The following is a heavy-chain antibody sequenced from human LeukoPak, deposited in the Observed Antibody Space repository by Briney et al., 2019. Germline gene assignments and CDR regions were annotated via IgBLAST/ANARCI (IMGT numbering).Heavy chain of an antibody. V-gene: IGHV3-48*03. Sequence: GGSLRLSCAASGFTFSSYEMNWVRQAPGKGLEWVSYISSSGSTIYYADSVKGRFTISRDNAKNSLYLQMNSLRAEDMALYYCATWGVRGAHGAFDIWGQGTMVTVSS. CDR1: GFTFSSYE. CDR2: ISSSGSTI. J-gene: IGHJ3*02. CDR3: ATWGVRGAHGAFDI. D-gene: IGHD3-10*01.